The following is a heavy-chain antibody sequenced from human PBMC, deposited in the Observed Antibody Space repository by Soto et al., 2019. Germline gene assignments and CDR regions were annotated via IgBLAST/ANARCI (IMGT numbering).Heavy chain of an antibody. J-gene: IGHJ4*02. CDR2: ISYDGSNK. Sequence: GGSLRLSCAASGFTFSSYWMSWVRQAPGKGLEWVAVISYDGSNKYYADSVKGRFTISRDNSKNTLYLQMNSLRAEDSAVYYCARGDCNYFDYWGQGTLVTVSS. CDR1: GFTFSSYW. D-gene: IGHD2-21*02. CDR3: ARGDCNYFDY. V-gene: IGHV3-30*03.